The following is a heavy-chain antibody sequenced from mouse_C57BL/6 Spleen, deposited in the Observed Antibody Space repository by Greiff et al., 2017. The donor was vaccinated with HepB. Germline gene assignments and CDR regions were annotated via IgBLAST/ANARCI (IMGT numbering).Heavy chain of an antibody. J-gene: IGHJ3*01. CDR2: IDPSDSET. V-gene: IGHV1-52*01. D-gene: IGHD1-1*01. CDR3: ASRGYGSSIFAY. Sequence: VQLQQPGAELVRPGSSVKLSCKASGYTFTSYWMHWVKQRPIQGLEWIGNIDPSDSETHYNQKFKDKATLTVDKSSSTAYMQLSSLTSEDSAVYYCASRGYGSSIFAYWGQGTLVTVSA. CDR1: GYTFTSYW.